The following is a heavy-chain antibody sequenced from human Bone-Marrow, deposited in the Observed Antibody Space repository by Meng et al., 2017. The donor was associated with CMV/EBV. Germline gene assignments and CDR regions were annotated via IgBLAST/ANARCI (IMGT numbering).Heavy chain of an antibody. D-gene: IGHD6-19*01. J-gene: IGHJ4*02. CDR1: GYIFTTYG. Sequence: ASVKVSCKASGYIFTTYGISWVRQAPGQGLEWMGWISTYTGNTTYAQKIQGRVTMTKDTSTNTAYMDLRNLRSDDTAVYYCATQYSSGWYLGYWGQGTLVTVSS. CDR2: ISTYTGNT. CDR3: ATQYSSGWYLGY. V-gene: IGHV1-18*01.